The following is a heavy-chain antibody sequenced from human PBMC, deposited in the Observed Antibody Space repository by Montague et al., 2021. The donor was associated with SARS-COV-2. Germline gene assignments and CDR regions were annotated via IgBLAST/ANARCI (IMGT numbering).Heavy chain of an antibody. CDR1: AGSVNSGTYY. V-gene: IGHV4-61*01. D-gene: IGHD6-19*01. J-gene: IGHJ4*02. CDR3: ARGASLAGRFDY. Sequence: SETLSLTCSVSAGSVNSGTYYWNWIRQPPGKGLEWIGYVYYNGDIKRNPSLKSRVSLSLDTSMDQFSLQLNSLTAADTAVYYCARGASLAGRFDYWGQGILITVSS. CDR2: VYYNGDI.